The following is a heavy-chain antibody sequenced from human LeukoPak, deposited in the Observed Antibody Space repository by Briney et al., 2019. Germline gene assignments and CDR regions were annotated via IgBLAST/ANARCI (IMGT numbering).Heavy chain of an antibody. J-gene: IGHJ4*02. CDR1: GYTLTDCY. Sequence: ASVTVSCKASGYTLTDCYLHWVRQAPGQGLEWMGWINPKSGSTHFAQKFQGRVILTSDTPSNTAYLELTSLRSDDTAVYFCGRRVSRGWTDYWGQGTLVTASS. D-gene: IGHD2-15*01. V-gene: IGHV1-2*02. CDR3: GRRVSRGWTDY. CDR2: INPKSGST.